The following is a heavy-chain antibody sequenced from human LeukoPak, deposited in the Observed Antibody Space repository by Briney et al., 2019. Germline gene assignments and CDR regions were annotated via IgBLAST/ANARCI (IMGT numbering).Heavy chain of an antibody. CDR3: ARGSGSHFDS. CDR1: GLTFSDYH. CDR2: ISSSSSYT. J-gene: IGHJ4*02. D-gene: IGHD3-22*01. Sequence: PGGSLRLSCAASGLTFSDYHMNWIRQAPGKGLEWVSYISSSSSYTNYGDSVKGRFTSSRDNAKSSLYLRMNSLRAEDTAVYYCARGSGSHFDSWGQGTLVTVSS. V-gene: IGHV3-11*03.